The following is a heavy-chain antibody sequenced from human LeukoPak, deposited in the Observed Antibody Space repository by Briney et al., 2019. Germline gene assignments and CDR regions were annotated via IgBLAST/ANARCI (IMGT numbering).Heavy chain of an antibody. CDR3: ARTRQSGSGYFQH. CDR1: GFTFSDYY. CDR2: ISSSGSTI. D-gene: IGHD3-10*01. V-gene: IGHV3-11*01. J-gene: IGHJ1*01. Sequence: PGGSLRLSCAASGFTFSDYYMSWIRQAPGKGLEWVSYISSSGSTIYYADSVKGRFTISRDNAKNSLYLQLNSLRAEDTAVYYCARTRQSGSGYFQHWGQGTLVTVSS.